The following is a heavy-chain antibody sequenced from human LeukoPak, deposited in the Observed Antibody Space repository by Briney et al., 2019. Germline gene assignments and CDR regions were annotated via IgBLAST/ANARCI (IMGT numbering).Heavy chain of an antibody. CDR1: GFTCSDYY. CDR3: ARVSAAGTGFLDL. J-gene: IGHJ2*01. Sequence: GGSLRLSCGASGFTCSDYYMSWIRQAPGKGLEWVSYISSSGSTKYYADSVKGRFTISRDIAKNSVYLQMNSLRAEDTAVYFCARVSAAGTGFLDLWGRGTLVLVSA. CDR2: ISSSGSTK. D-gene: IGHD6-13*01. V-gene: IGHV3-11*01.